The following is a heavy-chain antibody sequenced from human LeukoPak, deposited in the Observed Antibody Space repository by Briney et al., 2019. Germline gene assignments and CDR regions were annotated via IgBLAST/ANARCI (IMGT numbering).Heavy chain of an antibody. D-gene: IGHD2-21*01. CDR2: INPSGGST. V-gene: IGHV1-46*01. CDR1: GYTFTTYY. CDR3: ARENGACCGGDCFPDYFDY. J-gene: IGHJ4*02. Sequence: ASVKVSCKASGYTFTTYYMHWVRQAPGQGLEWMGIINPSGGSTSYAQKFQGRVIMTRDTSTSTVYMELSSLRSEDTAVYYCARENGACCGGDCFPDYFDYWGQGSLVTVSS.